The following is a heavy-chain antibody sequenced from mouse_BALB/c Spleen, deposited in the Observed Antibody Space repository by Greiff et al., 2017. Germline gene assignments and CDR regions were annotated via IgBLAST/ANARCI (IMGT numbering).Heavy chain of an antibody. CDR2: IDPANGNT. D-gene: IGHD2-14*01. V-gene: IGHV14-3*02. Sequence: EVQLQQSGAELVKPGASVKLSCTASGFNIKDTNMHWVKQRPEQGLEWIGRIDPANGNTKYDPKFQGKATITADKSSNTAYLQLSSLTSEDTAVYYCVSHCRDDPPFAYWGQGTLVTVSA. CDR3: VSHCRDDPPFAY. CDR1: GFNIKDTN. J-gene: IGHJ3*01.